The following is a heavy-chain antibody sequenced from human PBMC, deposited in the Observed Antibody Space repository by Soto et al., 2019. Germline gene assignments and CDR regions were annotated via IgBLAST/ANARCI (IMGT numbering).Heavy chain of an antibody. D-gene: IGHD5-18*01. V-gene: IGHV1-18*01. CDR3: ARDTAMALPDA. CDR2: ISAYSGNK. CDR1: GYTFTSYG. Sequence: ASVKVSCKASGYTFTSYGISWVPQAPGQGLEWMGWISAYSGNKNYAQKLQGRVTMTTDTSTSTAYMELRSLRSDDTAVYYCARDTAMALPDAWGQGTLVTVSS. J-gene: IGHJ4*02.